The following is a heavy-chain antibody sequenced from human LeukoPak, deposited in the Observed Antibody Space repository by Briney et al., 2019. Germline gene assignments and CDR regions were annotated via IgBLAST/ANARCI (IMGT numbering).Heavy chain of an antibody. D-gene: IGHD3-3*01. CDR1: GGSISSGTYY. Sequence: PSETLSLTCTVSGGSISSGTYYWGWIRQPPGKGLEWIGSIYYSGSTYYNPSLKSRVTISVDTSKNQFSLKLSSVTAADTAVYYCARLEQLTIFGVVGWFDPWGQGTLVTVSS. CDR3: ARLEQLTIFGVVGWFDP. J-gene: IGHJ5*02. V-gene: IGHV4-39*01. CDR2: IYYSGST.